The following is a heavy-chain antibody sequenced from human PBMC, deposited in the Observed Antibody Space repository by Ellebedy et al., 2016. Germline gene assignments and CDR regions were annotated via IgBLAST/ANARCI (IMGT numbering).Heavy chain of an antibody. J-gene: IGHJ4*02. CDR3: AKGGWFGELHRVDF. Sequence: GGSLRLXXAASGFTFSSNVMHWVRQAPGKGLEWVAFISSDGSDYKYVDSVKGRFTISRDNPKNTLYLQMDSLRIEDTAVYYCAKGGWFGELHRVDFWGQGTQLTVSS. D-gene: IGHD3-10*01. CDR2: ISSDGSDY. CDR1: GFTFSSNV. V-gene: IGHV3-30*18.